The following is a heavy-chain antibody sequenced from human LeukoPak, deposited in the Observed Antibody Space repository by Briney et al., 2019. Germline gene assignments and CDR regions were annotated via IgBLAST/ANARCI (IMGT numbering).Heavy chain of an antibody. Sequence: HTGGSLRLSCAASGFTVSSNYMSWVRQAPGKGPEWVSVIYSGGSTYYADSVKGRFTISRDNSKNTLYLQMNSLRAEDTAVYYCARDAYYCSSTSCYVTYFDYWGQGTLVTVSS. CDR2: IYSGGST. CDR3: ARDAYYCSSTSCYVTYFDY. CDR1: GFTVSSNY. V-gene: IGHV3-53*01. J-gene: IGHJ4*02. D-gene: IGHD2-2*01.